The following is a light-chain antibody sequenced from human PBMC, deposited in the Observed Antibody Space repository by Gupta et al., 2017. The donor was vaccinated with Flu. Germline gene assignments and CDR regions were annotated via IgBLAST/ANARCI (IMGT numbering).Light chain of an antibody. CDR3: QQYGSSLVT. J-gene: IGKJ1*01. CDR2: GAS. CDR1: QSVSSSY. Sequence: GTLSLSPGERATRSCRASQSVSSSYLAWYQQKPGQAPRLLIYGASSRATGIPDRFSGSGSGTGFTLTISRLEPEDFAVYYCQQYGSSLVTFGQGTKVEIK. V-gene: IGKV3-20*01.